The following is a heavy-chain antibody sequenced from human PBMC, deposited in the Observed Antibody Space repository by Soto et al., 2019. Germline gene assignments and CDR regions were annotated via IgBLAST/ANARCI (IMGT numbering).Heavy chain of an antibody. CDR1: CGSFSSYY. Sequence: PSETLSLTCAVYCGSFSSYYWSWIRQPPGKGLEWIGEINHSGSTNYNPSLKSRVTMSVDTSKNQFSLKLSSVTAADTAVYYCARTSRFDPFDTWGQGTMVTVSS. V-gene: IGHV4-34*01. J-gene: IGHJ3*02. CDR2: INHSGST. CDR3: ARTSRFDPFDT.